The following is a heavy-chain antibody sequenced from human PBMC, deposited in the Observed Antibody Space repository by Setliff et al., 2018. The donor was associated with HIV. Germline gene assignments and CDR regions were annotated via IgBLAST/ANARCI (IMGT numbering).Heavy chain of an antibody. CDR2: ISAYNGNT. D-gene: IGHD1-26*01. V-gene: IGHV1-18*01. Sequence: ASVKVSCKASGYTFTSYGISWVRQAPGQGLEWMGWISAYNGNTIYAPEFQGRVTMTTDTSTRTAYMELSGLTSEDTAVYFCIVNIVGPVTGLDRWGPGTLVTVSS. J-gene: IGHJ5*02. CDR3: IVNIVGPVTGLDR. CDR1: GYTFTSYG.